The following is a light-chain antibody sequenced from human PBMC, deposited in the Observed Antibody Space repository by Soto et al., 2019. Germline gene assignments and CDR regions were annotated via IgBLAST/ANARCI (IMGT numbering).Light chain of an antibody. Sequence: QSVLTQPASVAGSPGQSLTISCTGTSSDVGGYNYVSWYQQHPGKAPKLMIYDVSNRPSGVSNRFSGSKSGNTASLTISGLQAADEADYYCSSYTSSSTVVFGGGTQLTVL. CDR1: SSDVGGYNY. V-gene: IGLV2-14*01. CDR3: SSYTSSSTVV. J-gene: IGLJ2*01. CDR2: DVS.